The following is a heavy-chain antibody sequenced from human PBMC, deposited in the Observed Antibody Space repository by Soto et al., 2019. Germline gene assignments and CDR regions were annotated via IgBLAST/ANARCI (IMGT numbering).Heavy chain of an antibody. V-gene: IGHV1-3*01. D-gene: IGHD6-19*01. CDR3: ARHISSGWSPATSIDY. Sequence: ASVKVSCKASGYTFSSYAMHWVRQAPGQRLERMGWINAGNGDTKYSQKLQGRVTITRDTSASTAYLQWSSLKASDSAMYYCARHISSGWSPATSIDYWGQGTLVTVSS. CDR2: INAGNGDT. J-gene: IGHJ4*02. CDR1: GYTFSSYA.